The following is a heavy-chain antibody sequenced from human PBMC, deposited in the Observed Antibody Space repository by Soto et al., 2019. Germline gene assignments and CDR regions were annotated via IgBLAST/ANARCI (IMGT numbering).Heavy chain of an antibody. D-gene: IGHD3-3*01. CDR3: ARSTTYNDFWSGYWQRDNYYYYGMDV. Sequence: SVKVSCKASGGTFSSYAISWVRQAPGQGXEWMGGIIPIFGTANYAQKFQGRVTITADESTSTAYMELSSLRSEDTAVYYCARSTTYNDFWSGYWQRDNYYYYGMDVWGQGTTVTVSS. CDR1: GGTFSSYA. CDR2: IIPIFGTA. J-gene: IGHJ6*02. V-gene: IGHV1-69*13.